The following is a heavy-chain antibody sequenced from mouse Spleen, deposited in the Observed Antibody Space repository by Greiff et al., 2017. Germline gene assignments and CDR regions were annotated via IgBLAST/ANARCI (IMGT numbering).Heavy chain of an antibody. D-gene: IGHD1-1*01. J-gene: IGHJ4*01. CDR2: INPYNGDT. Sequence: EVKLVESGPELVKPGDSVKISCKASGYSFTGYFMNWVMQSHGKSLEWIGRINPYNGDTFYNQKFKGKATLTVDKSSSTAHMELRSLTSEDSAVYYCARGPTVVATDAMDYWGQGTSVTVSS. CDR3: ARGPTVVATDAMDY. CDR1: GYSFTGYF. V-gene: IGHV1-20*01.